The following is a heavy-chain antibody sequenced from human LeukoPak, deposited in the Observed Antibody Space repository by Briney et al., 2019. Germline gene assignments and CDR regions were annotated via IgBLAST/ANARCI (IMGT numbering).Heavy chain of an antibody. Sequence: GGSLRLSCAASGFYFSGSAMHWVRQASGKGLEWVGGIRSKANSYATAYAASVKGRFTISRDDSKNTAYLQMNSLKTEDTAVYYCTRLSVGATYRADYWGQGTLVTVSS. V-gene: IGHV3-73*01. D-gene: IGHD1-26*01. J-gene: IGHJ4*02. CDR1: GFYFSGSA. CDR2: IRSKANSYAT. CDR3: TRLSVGATYRADY.